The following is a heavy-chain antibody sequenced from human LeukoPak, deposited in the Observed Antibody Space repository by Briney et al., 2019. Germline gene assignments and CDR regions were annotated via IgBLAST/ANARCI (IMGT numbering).Heavy chain of an antibody. Sequence: GGSLRVSCAASGVTFDDYGMSWVRQAPGKGLEWVSGINWNGGSTGYADSVKGRFTISRDNAKNSLYLQMNSLRAEDTALYYCARAGGAYYYYMDVWGKGTTVTVSS. J-gene: IGHJ6*03. D-gene: IGHD1-26*01. CDR3: ARAGGAYYYYMDV. CDR2: INWNGGST. CDR1: GVTFDDYG. V-gene: IGHV3-20*04.